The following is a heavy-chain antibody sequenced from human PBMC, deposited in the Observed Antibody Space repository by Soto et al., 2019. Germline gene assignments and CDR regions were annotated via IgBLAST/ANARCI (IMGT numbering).Heavy chain of an antibody. CDR2: INPSGGST. CDR1: GYTFTSYY. Sequence: ASVKVSFKASGYTFTSYYMHWVRQAPGQGLEWMGIINPSGGSTSYAQKFQGRVTMTRDTSTSTVYMELSSLRSEDTAVYYCAREDIVVVVAASVTARVGNWFDPWGQGTLVTVSS. J-gene: IGHJ5*02. D-gene: IGHD2-15*01. CDR3: AREDIVVVVAASVTARVGNWFDP. V-gene: IGHV1-46*01.